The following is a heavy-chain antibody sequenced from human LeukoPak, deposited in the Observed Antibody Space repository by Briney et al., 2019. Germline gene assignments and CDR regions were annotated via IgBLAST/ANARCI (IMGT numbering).Heavy chain of an antibody. Sequence: PGGSLRLSCAASGFTFSSYGMSWVRQAPGKGLEWVANIKQDGSEKYYVDSVKGRFAISRDNAKNSLYLQMNSLRADDTAVYYCAWGYRTFDDWGQGTLVTVSS. J-gene: IGHJ4*02. CDR3: AWGYRTFDD. D-gene: IGHD5-18*01. CDR1: GFTFSSYG. V-gene: IGHV3-7*03. CDR2: IKQDGSEK.